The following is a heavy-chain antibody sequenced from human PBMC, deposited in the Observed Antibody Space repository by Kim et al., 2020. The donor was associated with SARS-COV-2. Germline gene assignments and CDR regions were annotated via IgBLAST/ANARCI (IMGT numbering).Heavy chain of an antibody. CDR2: ISYDGSNK. V-gene: IGHV3-30*18. CDR3: AKDPGLTATNDYYYYGMDV. J-gene: IGHJ6*02. CDR1: GFTFSSYG. Sequence: GGSLRLSCAASGFTFSSYGMHWVRQAPGKGLEWVAVISYDGSNKYYAESVKGRFTISRDNSKNTLYLQMNSLRAEDTAVYYCAKDPGLTATNDYYYYGMDVWGQGTTVTVSS. D-gene: IGHD4-17*01.